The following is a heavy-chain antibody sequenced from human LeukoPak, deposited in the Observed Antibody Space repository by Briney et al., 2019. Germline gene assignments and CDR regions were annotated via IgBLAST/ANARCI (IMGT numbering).Heavy chain of an antibody. V-gene: IGHV3-23*01. CDR3: AKVGDILTGYYVSYYYMDV. CDR2: ISGSGGST. CDR1: GFTFSSYS. Sequence: GGSLRLSCAASGFTFSSYSMNWVRQAPGKGLEWVSAISGSGGSTYYADSVKGRFTISRDNSKNTLYLQMNSLRAEDTAIYYCAKVGDILTGYYVSYYYMDVWGKGTTVTISS. J-gene: IGHJ6*03. D-gene: IGHD3-9*01.